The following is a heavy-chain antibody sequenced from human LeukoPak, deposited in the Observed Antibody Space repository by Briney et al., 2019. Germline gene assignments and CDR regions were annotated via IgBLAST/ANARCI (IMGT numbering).Heavy chain of an antibody. V-gene: IGHV4-39*01. CDR3: ARLRKQQLAFDY. J-gene: IGHJ4*02. CDR2: IYYSGST. Sequence: PSETLSLTCTVSGGSISSYYWSWIRQPPGKGLEWIGSIYYSGSTYYNPSLKSRVTISVDTSKNQFSLKLSSVTAAGTAVYYCARLRKQQLAFDYWGQGTLVTVSS. CDR1: GGSISSYY. D-gene: IGHD6-13*01.